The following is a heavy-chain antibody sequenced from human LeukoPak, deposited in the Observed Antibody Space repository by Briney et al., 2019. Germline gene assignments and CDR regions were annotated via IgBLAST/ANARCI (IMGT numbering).Heavy chain of an antibody. CDR1: GFTFSDYY. CDR2: IYSGGST. Sequence: GGSLRLSCAASGFTFSDYYMSWIRQAPGKGLEWVSVIYSGGSTYYADSVKGRFTISRDNSKNTLYLQMNSLRAEDTAVYYCARSIAVAGKKGDIFDYWGQGTLVTVSS. CDR3: ARSIAVAGKKGDIFDY. V-gene: IGHV3-53*01. D-gene: IGHD6-19*01. J-gene: IGHJ4*02.